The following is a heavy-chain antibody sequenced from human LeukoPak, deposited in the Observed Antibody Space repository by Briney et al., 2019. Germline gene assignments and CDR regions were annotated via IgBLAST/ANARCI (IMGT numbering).Heavy chain of an antibody. V-gene: IGHV1-8*01. D-gene: IGHD1-1*01. J-gene: IGHJ6*02. Sequence: ASVKVSCKASGYTFTSYDINWVRQATGQGLEWMGWMNPNSGNTGYAQKFQGRVTMTRNTSISTAYMELSSLRSEDTAVYYCARAGDYYYGMDVWGQGTTVTVSS. CDR2: MNPNSGNT. CDR1: GYTFTSYD. CDR3: ARAGDYYYGMDV.